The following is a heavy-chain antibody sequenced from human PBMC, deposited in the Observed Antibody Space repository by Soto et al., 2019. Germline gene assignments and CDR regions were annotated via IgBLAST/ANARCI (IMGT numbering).Heavy chain of an antibody. CDR2: IWYDGSNK. V-gene: IGHV3-33*01. CDR1: GFTFSSYG. Sequence: PGGSLRLSCAASGFTFSSYGMHWVRQAPGKGLEWVAVIWYDGSNKYYADSVKGRFTISRDNSKNTLYLQMNSLRAEDTAVYYCAREGQLRNLDYWGQGXLVTVYS. J-gene: IGHJ4*02. CDR3: AREGQLRNLDY. D-gene: IGHD3-16*01.